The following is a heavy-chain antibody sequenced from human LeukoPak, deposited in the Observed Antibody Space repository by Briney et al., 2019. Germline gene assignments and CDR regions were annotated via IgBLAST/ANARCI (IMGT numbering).Heavy chain of an antibody. CDR1: GFTFRIYA. Sequence: GGSLRLSCGASGFTFRIYAMHWVRQAPGKGREWVAIISYAGTNKYYADSVKGRFTISRDDSENTLYLQMSSLRPDDTAVSYCARASGYYFDYWGQGTLVTVSS. V-gene: IGHV3-30*04. CDR3: ARASGYYFDY. D-gene: IGHD5-12*01. CDR2: ISYAGTNK. J-gene: IGHJ4*02.